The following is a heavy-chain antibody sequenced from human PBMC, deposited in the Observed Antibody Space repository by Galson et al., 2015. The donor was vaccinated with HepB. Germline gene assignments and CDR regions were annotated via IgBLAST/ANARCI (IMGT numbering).Heavy chain of an antibody. J-gene: IGHJ5*02. Sequence: SLRLSCAASGFTLSNYIMSWVRQAPGKGLEWISGISGSGGSKYYADSVKGRFSISRDNSKNTLSLQMNGLRAEDTAVYYCAKIQRIEAAFSNCFDPWGQGALVTVSS. CDR1: GFTLSNYI. V-gene: IGHV3-23*01. CDR3: AKIQRIEAAFSNCFDP. CDR2: ISGSGGSK. D-gene: IGHD6-13*01.